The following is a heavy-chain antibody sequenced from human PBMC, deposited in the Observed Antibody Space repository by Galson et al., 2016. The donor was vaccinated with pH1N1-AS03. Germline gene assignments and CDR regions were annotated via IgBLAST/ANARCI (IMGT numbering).Heavy chain of an antibody. CDR1: GFTFSDYA. Sequence: SLRLSCAASGFTFSDYAMSWVRHAPGKGLKWVSAISGSRDRMYYIDDVEGRCTTSRDNFKNILYLQMNSLRAEDTAVYFCAREQKGTRGWYTVDYWGQGTVVTVSS. J-gene: IGHJ4*02. D-gene: IGHD6-19*01. CDR3: AREQKGTRGWYTVDY. V-gene: IGHV3-23*01. CDR2: ISGSRDRM.